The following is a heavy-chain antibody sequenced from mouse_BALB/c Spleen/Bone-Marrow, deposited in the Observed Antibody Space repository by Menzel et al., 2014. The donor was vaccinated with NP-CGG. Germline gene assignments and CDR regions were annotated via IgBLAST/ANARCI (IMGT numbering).Heavy chain of an antibody. CDR2: ISSGGST. Sequence: VKLVESGGGLVKPGGSLKLSCAASGFTFSSYAMSWVRQTPEKRLEWVASISSGGSTYYPDSVKGRFTISRDNARNILYLQMSSLRSEDTAMYYCARGYDGYYGFAYWGQGTLVTVSA. J-gene: IGHJ3*01. CDR3: ARGYDGYYGFAY. D-gene: IGHD2-3*01. CDR1: GFTFSSYA. V-gene: IGHV5-6-5*01.